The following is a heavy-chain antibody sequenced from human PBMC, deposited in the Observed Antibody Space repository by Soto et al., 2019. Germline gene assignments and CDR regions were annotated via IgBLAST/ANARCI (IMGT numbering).Heavy chain of an antibody. V-gene: IGHV3-30*18. CDR3: AKAPGRGDHVGMDV. D-gene: IGHD4-17*01. Sequence: QVQLVESGGGVVQPGRSLRLSCAVSGFTFSNYAMHWARQAPGKGLAWVAVISYDGSDKNYADSGKGRFIISRDNSKNTLFLQLNSLRVEDTALYYCAKAPGRGDHVGMDVWGLGTTVTVSS. CDR1: GFTFSNYA. CDR2: ISYDGSDK. J-gene: IGHJ6*02.